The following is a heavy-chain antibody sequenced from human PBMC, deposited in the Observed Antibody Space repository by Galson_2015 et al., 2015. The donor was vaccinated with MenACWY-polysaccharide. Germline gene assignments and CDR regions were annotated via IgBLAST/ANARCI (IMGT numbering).Heavy chain of an antibody. CDR2: ISSSNSYI. D-gene: IGHD3-22*01. J-gene: IGHJ2*01. V-gene: IGHV3-21*01. CDR1: GFTFCTYN. CDR3: ARDPNLSFPMIIPWFFDL. Sequence: SLRLSCATSGFTFCTYNMAWVRQTPGKGLEWVSSISSSNSYIYYADSVKGRFSISGDNAKNSLYLQMNSLRAEDTAVYYCARDPNLSFPMIIPWFFDLWGRGTLVTVSS.